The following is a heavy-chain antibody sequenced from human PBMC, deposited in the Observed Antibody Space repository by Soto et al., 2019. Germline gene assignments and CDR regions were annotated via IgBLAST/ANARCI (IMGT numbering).Heavy chain of an antibody. J-gene: IGHJ6*02. CDR2: IWYDGSNK. V-gene: IGHV3-33*01. D-gene: IGHD6-13*01. CDR3: ARDKDSSSWHYYYCGMDV. Sequence: QVQLVESGGGVVQPGRSLRLSCAASGFTFSSYGMHWVRQAPGKGLEWVAVIWYDGSNKYYADSVKGRFTISRDNSKNTLYLQMSSLRAEDTAVYYCARDKDSSSWHYYYCGMDVWGQGTTVTVS. CDR1: GFTFSSYG.